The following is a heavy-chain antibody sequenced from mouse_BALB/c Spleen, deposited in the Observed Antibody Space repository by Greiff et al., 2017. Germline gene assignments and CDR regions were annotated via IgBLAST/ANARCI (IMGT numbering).Heavy chain of an antibody. CDR2: INPSNGRT. CDR1: GYTFTSYW. J-gene: IGHJ3*01. D-gene: IGHD1-1*01. V-gene: IGHV1S81*02. CDR3: ASYYDSTMASFAY. Sequence: QVQLKQPGAELVKPGASVKLSCKASGYTFTSYWMHWVKQRPGQGLEWLGEINPSNGRTNYNEKFKSKATLTVDKSSSTAYMQLSSLTSEDSAVYCCASYYDSTMASFAYWGQGTLVTVSA.